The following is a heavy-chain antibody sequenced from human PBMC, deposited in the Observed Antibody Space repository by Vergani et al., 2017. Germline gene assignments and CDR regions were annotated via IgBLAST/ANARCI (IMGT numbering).Heavy chain of an antibody. J-gene: IGHJ4*02. CDR2: ISGSATGGVT. CDR1: GLVFSDYT. Sequence: EVQLVESGGDLAQPGGSLTLSCVAYGLVFSDYTMSWVRQAPGRGLEWVSIISGSATGGVTYVAESVKGRFTIFRDNSKNTLYLQMNSLRAEDTAVYYCAQLPSGRIVRPLYYFDSWGQGTLVTVSS. D-gene: IGHD1-26*01. CDR3: AQLPSGRIVRPLYYFDS. V-gene: IGHV3-23*04.